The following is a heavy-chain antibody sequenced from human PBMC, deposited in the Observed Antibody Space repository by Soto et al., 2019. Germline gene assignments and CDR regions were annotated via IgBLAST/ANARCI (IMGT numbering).Heavy chain of an antibody. CDR1: GFTFSSYS. Sequence: GGSLRLSCAASGFTFSSYSMNWVRQAPGKGLEWVSYISSSSSTIYYADSVKGRFTISRDNAKNSLYLQMNSLRAEDTAVYYCARDRRIIAAARTGWFDPWGQGTLVTVSS. CDR3: ARDRRIIAAARTGWFDP. CDR2: ISSSSSTI. V-gene: IGHV3-48*01. J-gene: IGHJ5*02. D-gene: IGHD6-13*01.